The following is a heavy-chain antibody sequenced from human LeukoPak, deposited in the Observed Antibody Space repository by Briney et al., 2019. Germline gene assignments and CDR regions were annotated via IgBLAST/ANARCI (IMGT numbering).Heavy chain of an antibody. CDR2: IYSGGST. J-gene: IGHJ1*01. CDR1: GVTVSSNY. V-gene: IGHV3-53*01. CDR3: ASAREYCSGSNCYDYFQH. Sequence: GGSLRLSCAASGVTVSSNYMSWVRQAPGRGLESVSVIYSGGSTYYADSVKGRFTLSRDNSNNTLYLQMNSLRAEDTGLYYCASAREYCSGSNCYDYFQHWGQGTLVTVSS. D-gene: IGHD2-15*01.